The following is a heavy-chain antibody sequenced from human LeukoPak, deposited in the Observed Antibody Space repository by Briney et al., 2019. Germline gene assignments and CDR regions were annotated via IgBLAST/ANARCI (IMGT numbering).Heavy chain of an antibody. V-gene: IGHV3-53*01. CDR3: ARSQGYQLPFDY. Sequence: PGGSRRLSCAASGFTVSSNYMSWVRQAPGKGLEWVSVIYSGGSTYYADSVKGRFTISRDNSKNTLYLQMNSLRAEDTAVYYCARSQGYQLPFDYWGQGTLVTVSS. CDR2: IYSGGST. J-gene: IGHJ4*02. D-gene: IGHD2-2*01. CDR1: GFTVSSNY.